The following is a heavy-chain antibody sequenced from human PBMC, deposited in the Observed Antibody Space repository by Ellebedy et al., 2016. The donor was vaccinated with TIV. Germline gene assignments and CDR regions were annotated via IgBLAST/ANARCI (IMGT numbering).Heavy chain of an antibody. V-gene: IGHV3-30*02. Sequence: GESLKISCAASGFTFSNFGMHWVRQAPGKGLEWVAFIRYDGSNKYYADSVKGRFTISRDTSKNTLYLQMNSLRAEDTAVYYCARGGIVAAGTMRYFDSWGQGVLVTVS. J-gene: IGHJ4*02. D-gene: IGHD6-13*01. CDR3: ARGGIVAAGTMRYFDS. CDR1: GFTFSNFG. CDR2: IRYDGSNK.